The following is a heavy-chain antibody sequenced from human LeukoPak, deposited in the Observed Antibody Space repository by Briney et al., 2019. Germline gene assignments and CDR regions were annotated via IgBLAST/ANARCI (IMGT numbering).Heavy chain of an antibody. CDR1: GFTFSSYG. J-gene: IGHJ3*02. D-gene: IGHD2/OR15-2a*01. Sequence: GGSLRLSCAASGFTFSSYGMHWVRQAPGKGLEWVAFIRYDGSNKYYADSVKGRFTISRDNSKNTLYLQMNSLRAEDTALYYCARESGNTFNNPFDMWGQGTMVIVSS. CDR2: IRYDGSNK. V-gene: IGHV3-30*02. CDR3: ARESGNTFNNPFDM.